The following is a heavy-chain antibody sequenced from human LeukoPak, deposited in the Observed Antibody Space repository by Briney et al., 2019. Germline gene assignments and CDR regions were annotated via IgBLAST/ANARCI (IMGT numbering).Heavy chain of an antibody. D-gene: IGHD3-22*01. J-gene: IGHJ5*02. Sequence: PSETLSLTCTVSGGSISSSSYYWGWIRQPPGKGLEWIGSIYYSGSTYYNPSLKSRVTISVDTSKNQFSLKLSSVTAADTAVYYCARSRIVVATNWFDPWGQGTLVTVSS. V-gene: IGHV4-39*07. CDR1: GGSISSSSYY. CDR3: ARSRIVVATNWFDP. CDR2: IYYSGST.